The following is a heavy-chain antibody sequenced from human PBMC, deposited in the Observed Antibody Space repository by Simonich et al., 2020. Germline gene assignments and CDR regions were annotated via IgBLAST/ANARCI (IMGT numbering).Heavy chain of an antibody. CDR2: YNPSSGGT. V-gene: IGHV1-2*02. CDR3: ARGGVRSSSWYWYFDL. Sequence: QVQLVQSGAEVKKPGASVKVSCKASGYTFTGYYMHWVRQAPGQGLGGMVRYNPSSGGTNDAQEFQGRVTMTRDTSISTAYMELSRLRSDDTAVYYCARGGVRSSSWYWYFDLWGRGTLVTVSS. D-gene: IGHD6-13*01. J-gene: IGHJ2*01. CDR1: GYTFTGYY.